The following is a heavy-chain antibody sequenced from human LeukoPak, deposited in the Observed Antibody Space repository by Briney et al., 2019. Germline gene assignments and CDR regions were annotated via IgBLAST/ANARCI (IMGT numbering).Heavy chain of an antibody. J-gene: IGHJ4*02. Sequence: GGSLRLSCAASGFTFSSYWMTWVRQAPGKGLVWVSRINSDGSSTSYADSVKGRFTLSRDNAKNTMYLQMNSLRAEDTAVYYCARRGEDGSYYDYWGQGTLVTVSS. CDR3: ARRGEDGSYYDY. CDR1: GFTFSSYW. CDR2: INSDGSST. V-gene: IGHV3-74*01. D-gene: IGHD1-26*01.